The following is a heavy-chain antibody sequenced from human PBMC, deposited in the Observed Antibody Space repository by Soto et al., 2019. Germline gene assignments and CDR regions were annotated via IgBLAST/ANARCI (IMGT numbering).Heavy chain of an antibody. CDR3: AKDGAPRYCSRSSCHPAGAY. Sequence: QVQLVESGGGVVQPGRSLRLSCAGSGFTFSNYGLHWVRQAPGKGLEWVAVISYDGSHKYYAASVTGRFTISRDNSNNMLYLQMDSLRAEDTAVYYCAKDGAPRYCSRSSCHPAGAYWGQGTLVTVSS. CDR1: GFTFSNYG. D-gene: IGHD2-15*01. CDR2: ISYDGSHK. J-gene: IGHJ4*02. V-gene: IGHV3-30*18.